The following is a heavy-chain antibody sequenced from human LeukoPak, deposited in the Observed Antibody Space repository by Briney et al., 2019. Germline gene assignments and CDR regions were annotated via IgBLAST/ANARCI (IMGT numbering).Heavy chain of an antibody. CDR1: GFTFSSYG. CDR2: ITGSGSTT. D-gene: IGHD6-19*01. J-gene: IGHJ4*02. CDR3: AKRFADSSGWFYFDY. V-gene: IGHV3-23*01. Sequence: GGTLRLSCAASGFTFSSYGMSWVRQAPGKGLEWVSGITGSGSTTYYADSVKGRFTISRDNSKNTLFLQMNSLRAEDTAVYYCAKRFADSSGWFYFDYWGQGTLVTVSS.